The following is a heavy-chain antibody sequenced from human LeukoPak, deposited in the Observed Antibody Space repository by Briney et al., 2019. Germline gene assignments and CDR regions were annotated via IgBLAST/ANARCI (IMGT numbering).Heavy chain of an antibody. D-gene: IGHD3-22*01. CDR2: IYTSGST. V-gene: IGHV4-61*02. J-gene: IGHJ3*02. CDR1: GGSLSSGSYY. CDR3: ARDLGFYYDSSGYYHHDAFDI. Sequence: SETLSLTCTVSGGSLSSGSYYWSWIRQPAGKGLEWIGRIYTSGSTNYNPSLKSRVTISVDTSKNQFSLKLSSVTAADTAVYYCARDLGFYYDSSGYYHHDAFDIWGQGTMVTVSS.